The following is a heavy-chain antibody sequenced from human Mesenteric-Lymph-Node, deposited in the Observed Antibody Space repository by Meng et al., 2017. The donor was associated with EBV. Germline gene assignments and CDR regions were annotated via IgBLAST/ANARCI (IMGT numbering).Heavy chain of an antibody. V-gene: IGHV4-4*02. J-gene: IGHJ5*02. D-gene: IGHD3-10*01. CDR3: AKVDGSGRSNWFDP. Sequence: QVQLQESGPGLGKPSGTLSLPCAVSGGSISSYNWWSWVRQPPGKGLEWIGEIYHSGSTNNNPSLRSRVTISVDKSKNQFSLRLSSVTAADTAVYYCAKVDGSGRSNWFDPWGQGTLVTVSS. CDR2: IYHSGST. CDR1: GGSISSYNW.